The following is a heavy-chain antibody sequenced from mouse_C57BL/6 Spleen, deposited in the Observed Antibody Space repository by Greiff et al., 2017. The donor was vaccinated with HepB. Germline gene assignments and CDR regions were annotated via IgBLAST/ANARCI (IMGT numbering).Heavy chain of an antibody. CDR2: ISSGSSTI. CDR3: ARAGKRGYFDY. CDR1: GFTFSDYG. Sequence: EVKLVESGGGLVKPGGSLKLSCAASGFTFSDYGMHWVRQAPEKGLEWVAYISSGSSTIYYADTVKGRFTISRDNAKNTLFLQMTSLRSEDTAMYYCARAGKRGYFDYWGQGTTLTVSS. D-gene: IGHD4-1*01. V-gene: IGHV5-17*01. J-gene: IGHJ2*01.